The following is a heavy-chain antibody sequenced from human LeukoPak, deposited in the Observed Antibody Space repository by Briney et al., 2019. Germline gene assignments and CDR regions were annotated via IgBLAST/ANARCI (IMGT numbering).Heavy chain of an antibody. Sequence: GESLKISCKGSEYSFTSYWIGWARQMPGKGLEWMGIIYPGDSDTRYSPSFQGQVTISADKSISTAYLQWSSLKASDTAMYYCARQGGYGGNSGSYYYYMDVWGKGTTVTVSS. J-gene: IGHJ6*03. CDR2: IYPGDSDT. CDR1: EYSFTSYW. CDR3: ARQGGYGGNSGSYYYYMDV. V-gene: IGHV5-51*01. D-gene: IGHD4-23*01.